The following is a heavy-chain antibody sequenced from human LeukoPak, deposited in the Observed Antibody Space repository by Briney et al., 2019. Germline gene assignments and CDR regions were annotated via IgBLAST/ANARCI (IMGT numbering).Heavy chain of an antibody. CDR3: ARDSGKCTSTSCSDYLDL. Sequence: SETLSLTCTVSGGSISNHYWTWIRQSPGNGLEWIGFVYYSGTTHYNPSLESRVTISVDVSKNQFTLKLDSVTTADTAVYYCARDSGKCTSTSCSDYLDLWGQRTLVTVSS. CDR1: GGSISNHY. CDR2: VYYSGTT. V-gene: IGHV4-59*11. J-gene: IGHJ4*02. D-gene: IGHD2-2*01.